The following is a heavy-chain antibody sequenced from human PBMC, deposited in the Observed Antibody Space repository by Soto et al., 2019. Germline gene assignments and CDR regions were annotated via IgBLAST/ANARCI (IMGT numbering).Heavy chain of an antibody. CDR3: AREASVLIPAAQPSSFDS. Sequence: ASVKVSCKGFGYSFMKYGINWVRQAPGQGLEWVGWISPYSGYTHSAQKFHGRLTLTTDTAASTAYMELRILRSADTALYYCAREASVLIPAAQPSSFDSWGQGTLVTVSS. CDR2: ISPYSGYT. J-gene: IGHJ4*02. D-gene: IGHD2-2*01. V-gene: IGHV1-18*01. CDR1: GYSFMKYG.